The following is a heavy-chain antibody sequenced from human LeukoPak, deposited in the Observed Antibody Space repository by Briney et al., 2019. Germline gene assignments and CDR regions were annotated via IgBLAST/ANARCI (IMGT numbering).Heavy chain of an antibody. CDR3: ARDRWFGESSYGMDV. D-gene: IGHD3-10*01. CDR2: IYYSGST. Sequence: SETLSLTCTVSGGSIGSGGYYWSWIRQHPGKGLEWIGYIYYSGSTYYNPSLKSRVTISVDTSKNQFSLKLSSVTAADTAVYYCARDRWFGESSYGMDVWGQGTTVTVSS. CDR1: GGSIGSGGYY. J-gene: IGHJ6*02. V-gene: IGHV4-31*03.